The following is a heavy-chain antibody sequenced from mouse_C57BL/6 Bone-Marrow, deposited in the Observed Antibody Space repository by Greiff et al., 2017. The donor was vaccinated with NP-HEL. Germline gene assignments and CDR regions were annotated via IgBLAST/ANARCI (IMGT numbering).Heavy chain of an antibody. CDR2: IHPNSGST. J-gene: IGHJ2*01. Sequence: VKLMESGAELVKPGASVKLSCKASGYTFTSYWMHWVKQRPGQGLEWIGMIHPNSGSTNYNEKFKSKATLTVDKSSSTAYMQLSSLTSEDSAVYYCASPFSFITTGYVDYWGQGTTLTVSS. CDR3: ASPFSFITTGYVDY. D-gene: IGHD1-1*01. CDR1: GYTFTSYW. V-gene: IGHV1-64*01.